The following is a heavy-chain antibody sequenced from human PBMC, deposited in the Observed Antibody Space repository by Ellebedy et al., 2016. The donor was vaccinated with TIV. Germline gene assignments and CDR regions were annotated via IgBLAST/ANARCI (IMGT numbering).Heavy chain of an antibody. CDR2: IYPGDSDT. V-gene: IGHV5-51*01. CDR3: ARRAGSYSDWFNP. CDR1: GYSFTNYW. J-gene: IGHJ5*02. Sequence: GGSLRLXXKGSGYSFTNYWIAWVRQMPGKGLEWMGIIYPGDSDTRYSPSFQGQVTISADKSISTAYLQWSSLKASDTAMYYCARRAGSYSDWFNPWGQGTLVTVSS. D-gene: IGHD1-26*01.